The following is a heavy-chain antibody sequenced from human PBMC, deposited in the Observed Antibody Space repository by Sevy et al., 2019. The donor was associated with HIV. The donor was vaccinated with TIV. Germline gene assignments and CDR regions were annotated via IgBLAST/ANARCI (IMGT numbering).Heavy chain of an antibody. CDR1: GLTFDNYD. CDR2: VTGSGKYT. V-gene: IGHV3-23*01. D-gene: IGHD6-19*01. Sequence: GGSLRLSCAASGLTFDNYDFNWVRQAPGKGLEWVSRVTGSGKYTDYADFVKGRFTISRDNSKNTLYLQMNSLRAEDTAFYYCAKDQGGWGNFDYWGQGTLVTVSS. J-gene: IGHJ4*02. CDR3: AKDQGGWGNFDY.